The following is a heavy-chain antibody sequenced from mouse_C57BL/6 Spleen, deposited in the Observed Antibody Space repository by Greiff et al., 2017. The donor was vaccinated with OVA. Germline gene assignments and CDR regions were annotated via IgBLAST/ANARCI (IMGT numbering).Heavy chain of an antibody. D-gene: IGHD3-2*02. CDR1: GYAFSSSW. CDR3: ATGQLRLTYYYAMDY. J-gene: IGHJ4*01. V-gene: IGHV1-82*01. Sequence: VQLKESGPELVKPGASVKISCKASGYAFSSSWMNWVKQRPGKGLEWIGRIYPGDGDTNYNGKFKGKATLTADKSSSTAYMQLSSLTSEDSAVYFCATGQLRLTYYYAMDYWGQGTSVTVSS. CDR2: IYPGDGDT.